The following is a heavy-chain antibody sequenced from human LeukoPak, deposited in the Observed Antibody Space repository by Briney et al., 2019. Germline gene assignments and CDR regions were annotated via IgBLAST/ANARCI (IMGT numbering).Heavy chain of an antibody. D-gene: IGHD3-3*01. CDR1: GYTLTGYY. V-gene: IGHV1-2*02. Sequence: ASVKVSCKASGYTLTGYYMHWVRQAPGQGLEWMGWINPNSGGTNYAQKFQGRVTMTRDTSISTAYMELSRLGSDGTAVYYCARDGASGYLADYWGQGTLVTVSS. CDR2: INPNSGGT. CDR3: ARDGASGYLADY. J-gene: IGHJ4*02.